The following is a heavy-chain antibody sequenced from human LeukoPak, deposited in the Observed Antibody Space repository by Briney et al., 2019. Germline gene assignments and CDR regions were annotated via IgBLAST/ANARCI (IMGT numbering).Heavy chain of an antibody. Sequence: SETLSLTCTVSGGSISSGDYYWSWIRQPPGKGLEWIGYIYYSGSTYYNPSLKSRVTISVDTSKNQFSLKLSSVTAADTAVYYCARAKIVVVPAAMKSRGAWFDPWGQGTLVTVSS. CDR3: ARAKIVVVPAAMKSRGAWFDP. D-gene: IGHD2-2*01. CDR1: GGSISSGDYY. J-gene: IGHJ5*02. CDR2: IYYSGST. V-gene: IGHV4-30-4*01.